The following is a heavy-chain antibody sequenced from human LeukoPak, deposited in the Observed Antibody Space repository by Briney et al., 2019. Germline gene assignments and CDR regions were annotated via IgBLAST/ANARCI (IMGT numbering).Heavy chain of an antibody. D-gene: IGHD6-19*01. CDR3: ARQLFTSGYYWGY. CDR2: ISSTATTI. V-gene: IGHV3-48*03. CDR1: GFTFSSYE. Sequence: PGGSLRLSCAASGFTFSSYEMNWVRQAPGKGLEWVSYISSTATTIYYEDSVKGRFTISRDSAKNSVYLQMDSLRVEDTAVYYCARQLFTSGYYWGYWGHGTLVSVSS. J-gene: IGHJ4*01.